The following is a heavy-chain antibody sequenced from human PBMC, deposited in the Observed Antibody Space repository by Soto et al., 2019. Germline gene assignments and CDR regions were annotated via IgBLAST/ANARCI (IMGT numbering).Heavy chain of an antibody. V-gene: IGHV3-48*02. CDR2: ISSSSSTI. D-gene: IGHD3-3*01. Sequence: GGSLRLSCAASGFTFSSYSMNRVRQAPGKGLEWVSYISSSSSTIYYADSVKGRFTISRDNAKNSLYLQMNSLRDEDTAVYYCARGPYDFWSGSDAGWFDPWGQGTLVTVSS. J-gene: IGHJ5*02. CDR3: ARGPYDFWSGSDAGWFDP. CDR1: GFTFSSYS.